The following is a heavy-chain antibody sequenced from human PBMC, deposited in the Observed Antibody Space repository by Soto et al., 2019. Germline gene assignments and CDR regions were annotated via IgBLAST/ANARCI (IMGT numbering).Heavy chain of an antibody. CDR1: GGSISSTNW. V-gene: IGHV4-4*02. D-gene: IGHD6-13*01. CDR2: IYHSGST. CDR3: ARDAGMAENWFDP. J-gene: IGHJ5*02. Sequence: KPSETLSLTCAVSGGSISSTNWWSWVRQPPGKGLEWIGEIYHSGSTNYNPSLKSRVSISVDKSENQFSLRLNSVTAADTAVYYCARDAGMAENWFDPWGQGTLVTVSS.